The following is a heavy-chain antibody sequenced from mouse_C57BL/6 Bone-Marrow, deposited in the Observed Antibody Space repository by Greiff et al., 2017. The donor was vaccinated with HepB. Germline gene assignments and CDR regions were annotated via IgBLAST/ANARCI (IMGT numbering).Heavy chain of an antibody. J-gene: IGHJ4*01. CDR3: ARRNKFITTVVATDYAMDY. D-gene: IGHD1-1*01. V-gene: IGHV5-12*01. CDR2: ISNGGGST. Sequence: EVKLMESGGGLVQPGGSLKLSCAASGFTFSDYYMYWVRQTPEKRLEWVAYISNGGGSTYYPDTVKGRFTISRDNAKNTLYLQMSRLKSEDTAMYYCARRNKFITTVVATDYAMDYWGQGTSVTVSS. CDR1: GFTFSDYY.